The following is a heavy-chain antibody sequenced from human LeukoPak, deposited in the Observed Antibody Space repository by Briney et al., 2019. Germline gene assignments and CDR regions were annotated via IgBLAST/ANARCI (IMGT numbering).Heavy chain of an antibody. Sequence: SVKVSCKDSGGTFISYAISWVRQAPGQGREWMGRIIAIFGTANYAQKFQGRDTITTDESTSTAYMELSSLRSEDTAVYYCARGGYYGSGLNWFDPWGQGTLVTVSS. CDR1: GGTFISYA. CDR2: IIAIFGTA. J-gene: IGHJ5*02. V-gene: IGHV1-69*05. D-gene: IGHD3-10*01. CDR3: ARGGYYGSGLNWFDP.